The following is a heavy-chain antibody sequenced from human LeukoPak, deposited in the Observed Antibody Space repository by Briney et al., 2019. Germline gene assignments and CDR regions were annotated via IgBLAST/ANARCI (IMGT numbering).Heavy chain of an antibody. J-gene: IGHJ4*02. CDR3: AKDRGYSGSYYFDY. V-gene: IGHV3-23*01. D-gene: IGHD1-26*01. CDR2: ISGSGGST. Sequence: GGSLRLFCAASGFTFSSYAMNWVRQAPGKGLEWGSGISGSGGSTYYAGSVKGRFTISRDNSKNPLYLQMNSLRAEDTAIYSCAKDRGYSGSYYFDYWGQGTLVTVSS. CDR1: GFTFSSYA.